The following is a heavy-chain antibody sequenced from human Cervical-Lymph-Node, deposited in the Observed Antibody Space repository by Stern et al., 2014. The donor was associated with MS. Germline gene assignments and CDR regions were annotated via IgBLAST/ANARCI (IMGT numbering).Heavy chain of an antibody. J-gene: IGHJ6*02. CDR1: GGSINNGDYY. D-gene: IGHD1-1*01. CDR3: ARELSGMYGMDV. CDR2: IYYSGST. Sequence: QVQLQQSGPGLVKPSQTLSLTCTVSGGSINNGDYYWSWVRQHPGKGLEWLGDIYYSGSTYYTPSLKGRLTISVDTSKRHFSLKLTSVTAADTAVYYCARELSGMYGMDVWGQGTTVTVSS. V-gene: IGHV4-31*03.